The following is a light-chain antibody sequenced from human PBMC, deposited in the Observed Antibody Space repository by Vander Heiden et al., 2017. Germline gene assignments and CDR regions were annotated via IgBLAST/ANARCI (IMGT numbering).Light chain of an antibody. V-gene: IGLV3-9*01. CDR1: NIGTKN. CDR3: QLWNSSTVV. CDR2: RDS. J-gene: IGLJ2*01. Sequence: SYELTQPHSVLVVVGEQATITCGGNNIGTKNVQWNQQKPGQAPVLNNYRDSQRPSGIPERFSGSNSGNTTTLTINRDQAGDEADYYGQLWNSSTVVFGGGTKLTVL.